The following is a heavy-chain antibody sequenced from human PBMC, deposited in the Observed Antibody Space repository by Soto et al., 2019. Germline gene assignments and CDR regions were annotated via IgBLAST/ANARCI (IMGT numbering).Heavy chain of an antibody. CDR3: ARDGYSGRSDGFDI. J-gene: IGHJ3*02. CDR2: ISYDGNNE. CDR1: GFTFSAYT. D-gene: IGHD1-26*01. Sequence: QVQLVESGGGVVQPGRSLRLSCAASGFTFSAYTMYWVRQPPGKGLEWVAVISYDGNNERYTDPVKGRFTVPRDNSKRRLYLQMNSLKPEDTAVYYCARDGYSGRSDGFDIWGQGTMVTVSS. V-gene: IGHV3-30-3*01.